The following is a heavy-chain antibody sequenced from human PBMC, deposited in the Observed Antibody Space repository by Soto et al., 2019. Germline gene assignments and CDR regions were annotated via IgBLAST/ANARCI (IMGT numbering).Heavy chain of an antibody. Sequence: QVQLVQSGAEVKKPGSSVKVSCKASGGTFSSYAISWVRQAPGQGLEWMGWISAYNGNTNYAQKLQGRVTMTTDTSTSTAYMELRSLRSDDTAVYYCARLGVYSSGWYESYYYGMDVWGQGTTVTVSS. CDR2: ISAYNGNT. CDR3: ARLGVYSSGWYESYYYGMDV. D-gene: IGHD6-19*01. V-gene: IGHV1-18*01. CDR1: GGTFSSYA. J-gene: IGHJ6*02.